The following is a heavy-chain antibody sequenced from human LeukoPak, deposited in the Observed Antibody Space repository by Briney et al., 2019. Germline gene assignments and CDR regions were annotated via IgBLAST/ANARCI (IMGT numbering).Heavy chain of an antibody. V-gene: IGHV4-39*01. J-gene: IGHJ4*02. Sequence: PSETLSLTCTVSGDSMSSRNYYWAWIRQPPGQGPEWIGSFYYTGSAYYNPSLKSRVTISIDMSKNQFSLKLSAVTAADTAVYYCASPEGFTSKLGYWGQRTLVTVSS. CDR1: GDSMSSRNYY. CDR2: FYYTGSA. D-gene: IGHD2-15*01. CDR3: ASPEGFTSKLGY.